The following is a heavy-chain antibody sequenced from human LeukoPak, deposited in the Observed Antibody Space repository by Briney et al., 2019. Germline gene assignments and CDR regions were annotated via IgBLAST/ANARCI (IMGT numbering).Heavy chain of an antibody. V-gene: IGHV3-21*01. D-gene: IGHD3-9*01. CDR3: ARGKVFDWLSDFDY. Sequence: PGGSLRLSCAASGFTFSSYSMNWVRQAPGKGLEWVSSISSSSSYIYYADSVKGRFTISRDNAKNSLYLQMNSLRAEDTAVYYCARGKVFDWLSDFDYWGQGTLVTVSS. CDR1: GFTFSSYS. J-gene: IGHJ4*02. CDR2: ISSSSSYI.